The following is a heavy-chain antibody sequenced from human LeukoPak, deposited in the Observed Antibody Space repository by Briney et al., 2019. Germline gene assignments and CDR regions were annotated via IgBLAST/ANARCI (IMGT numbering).Heavy chain of an antibody. Sequence: GGSLRLSCAVSGFSFTSYAMSWGRQAPGKGREWVAAISRSGGGTDYAHSLKGRFSISTDKTKNTLYLRMNSIRAQDTGVYYCAKGGQWLVLYFQHWGEGTLVTVSS. D-gene: IGHD6-19*01. CDR1: GFSFTSYA. V-gene: IGHV3-23*01. CDR2: ISRSGGGT. CDR3: AKGGQWLVLYFQH. J-gene: IGHJ1*01.